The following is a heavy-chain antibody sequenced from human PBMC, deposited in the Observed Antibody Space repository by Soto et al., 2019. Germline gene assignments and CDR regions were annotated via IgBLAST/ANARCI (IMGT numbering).Heavy chain of an antibody. Sequence: PGGSLRLSCAASGFTFTRYSMNWVRQAPGRGLEWVSSISSTTNYIYYADSMKGRFTVSRDNAKNSVYLEMNSLSAEDTAVYYCARESEDLTSNFDYWGQGTLVTVSS. CDR2: ISSTTNYI. J-gene: IGHJ4*02. CDR3: ARESEDLTSNFDY. V-gene: IGHV3-21*01. CDR1: GFTFTRYS.